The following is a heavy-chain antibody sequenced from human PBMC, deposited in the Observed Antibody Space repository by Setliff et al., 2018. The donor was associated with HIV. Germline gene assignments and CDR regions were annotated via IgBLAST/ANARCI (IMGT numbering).Heavy chain of an antibody. CDR2: IDPNSGGT. V-gene: IGHV1-2*02. D-gene: IGHD3-10*01. CDR3: SRDVGVPGRGNALEY. J-gene: IGHJ4*02. CDR1: GYTLGGNY. Sequence: ASVKVSCKAYGYTLGGNYMHWVRQAPGQGLEWMGWIDPNSGGTNYAQKFEGRVTITRNTTVNKVYIEVSSLRSDNTAVYYCSRDVGVPGRGNALEYCGQGIPVTVSS.